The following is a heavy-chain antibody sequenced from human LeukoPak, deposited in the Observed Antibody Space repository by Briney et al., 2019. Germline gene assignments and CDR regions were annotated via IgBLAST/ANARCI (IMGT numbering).Heavy chain of an antibody. Sequence: PGGSLRLSCAASGFSFNNYGMQWVRQAPGKGLEWVAVISYDGSKKYYADSVKGRFTISRDNSKHTLYLQMNSLRAEDTAVYYCGAGFTWVDYWGQGTLVTVST. J-gene: IGHJ4*02. D-gene: IGHD3-16*01. CDR1: GFSFNNYG. CDR2: ISYDGSKK. CDR3: GAGFTWVDY. V-gene: IGHV3-30*03.